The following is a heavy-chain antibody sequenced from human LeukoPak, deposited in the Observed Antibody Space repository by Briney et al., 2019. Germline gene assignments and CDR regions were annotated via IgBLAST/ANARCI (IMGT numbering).Heavy chain of an antibody. Sequence: GSLRLSCAASGFPFNKYAIQWVRQAPGTGLEWVAVISYDGTNIYYADSVKGRFTISRDNSKNTVFLQMNSLRAEDTAVYYCARIGSSSGLDYWGQGTLVTVSS. D-gene: IGHD6-13*01. J-gene: IGHJ4*02. CDR1: GFPFNKYA. CDR2: ISYDGTNI. CDR3: ARIGSSSGLDY. V-gene: IGHV3-30*01.